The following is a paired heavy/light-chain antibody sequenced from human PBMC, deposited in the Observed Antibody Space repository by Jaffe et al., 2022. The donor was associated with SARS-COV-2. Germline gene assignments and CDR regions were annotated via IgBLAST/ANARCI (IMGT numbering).Heavy chain of an antibody. CDR1: GFIFSNYW. D-gene: IGHD1-20*01. CDR2: INQDGSQK. Sequence: EVQLVQSGGGLVHPGGSLRLSCSASGFIFSNYWMNWVRQAPGKGLEWVANINQDGSQKHYVDSVKGRFSISRDNAKNSVFLQMNSLRAEDTAIYYCVYKMDVWDKGTKVIVSS. V-gene: IGHV3-7*01. J-gene: IGHJ6*04. CDR3: VYKMDV.
Light chain of an antibody. V-gene: IGLV1-44*01. J-gene: IGLJ3*02. CDR3: ATWENILNAWV. Sequence: QSVLTQPPSASGTPGQRVTISCSGNRSNIGGNPVNWYQQFPGTAPKLLIYHNYQRPSGVPDRFSGSKSGTSVSLAISGLQSEDEADYYCATWENILNAWVFGGGTKLTVL. CDR2: HNY. CDR1: RSNIGGNP.